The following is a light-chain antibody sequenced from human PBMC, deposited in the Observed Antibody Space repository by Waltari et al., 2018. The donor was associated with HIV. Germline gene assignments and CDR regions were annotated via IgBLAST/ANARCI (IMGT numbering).Light chain of an antibody. CDR2: GAS. CDR3: QQYNNWPYT. CDR1: QSVSSN. J-gene: IGKJ2*01. Sequence: EIVMTQSPATLSVSPGDRATLSCRASQSVSSNLAWFQQQPGQAPRLLIYGASTRATGIPARFSGNGSETEFTLTISSLQSEDFAVYYCQQYNNWPYTFGQGTKLEIK. V-gene: IGKV3-15*01.